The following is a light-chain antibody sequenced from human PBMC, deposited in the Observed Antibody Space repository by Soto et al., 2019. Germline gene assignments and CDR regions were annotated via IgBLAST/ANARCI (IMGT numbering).Light chain of an antibody. CDR2: YDS. V-gene: IGLV3-21*04. CDR3: QGWDSSSDHVV. CDR1: NIGSKS. J-gene: IGLJ2*01. Sequence: SYELTQPPSVSVAPGKTARITCGGNNIGSKSVHWYQQKPGQAPVLVIYYDSDRPSGIPERFSGSNSGNTATLTISRVEAGDEADYYCQGWDSSSDHVVFGGGTKHTVL.